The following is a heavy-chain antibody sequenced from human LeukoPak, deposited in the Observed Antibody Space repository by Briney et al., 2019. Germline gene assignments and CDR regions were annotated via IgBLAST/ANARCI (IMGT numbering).Heavy chain of an antibody. CDR1: GFTFSSYA. D-gene: IGHD5-12*01. J-gene: IGHJ4*02. CDR3: AKEIVAASTIDY. Sequence: GGSLRLSCAASGFTFSSYAMSWVRQAPGKGLEWVSAISGSGGSTYYADSVKGRLTISRDNSKNTLYLQMNSLRAEDSAVYYCAKEIVAASTIDYWGQGTLVTVSS. V-gene: IGHV3-23*01. CDR2: ISGSGGST.